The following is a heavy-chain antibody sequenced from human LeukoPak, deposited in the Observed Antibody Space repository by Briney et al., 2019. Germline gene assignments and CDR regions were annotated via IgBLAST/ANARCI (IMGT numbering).Heavy chain of an antibody. CDR3: AKDIGSTSWYLGN. CDR2: ISGNSVSI. Sequence: GGSLRLSCAASGFTFDDYAMHWVRQAPGKGLEWVSGISGNSVSIAYADSVKGRFTISRDNDKNSLYLEMNSLRTDDTALYYCAKDIGSTSWYLGNWGQGTLVTVSS. V-gene: IGHV3-9*01. D-gene: IGHD2-2*01. CDR1: GFTFDDYA. J-gene: IGHJ4*02.